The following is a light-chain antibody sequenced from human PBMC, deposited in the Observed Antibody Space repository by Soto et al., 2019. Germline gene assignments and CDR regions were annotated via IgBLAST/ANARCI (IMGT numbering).Light chain of an antibody. V-gene: IGKV3D-20*02. CDR1: QSVSRSY. CDR3: QQRSDWPWT. CDR2: GAS. Sequence: EIVLTQSPGTLSLSPGDRATLSCRASQSVSRSYLGWYQQKPGQAPRLLMYGASNRATGIPARFSGGGSGTDFTLTISNLEPEDFAVYYCQQRSDWPWTFGQGTKVDI. J-gene: IGKJ1*01.